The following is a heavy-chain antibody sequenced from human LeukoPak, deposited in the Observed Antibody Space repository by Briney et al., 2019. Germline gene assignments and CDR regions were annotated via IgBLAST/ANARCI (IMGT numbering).Heavy chain of an antibody. V-gene: IGHV3-21*01. CDR1: GFTFSSYS. CDR3: ARGSKYYYDSSGDY. J-gene: IGHJ4*02. Sequence: PGGSLRLSCAASGFTFSSYSMNWVRQAPGKGLEWVSSISSSSSYIYYADVVKGRFTISRDNAKNSLYLQMNSLRAEDMAVYYCARGSKYYYDSSGDYWGQGTLVTVSS. CDR2: ISSSSSYI. D-gene: IGHD3-22*01.